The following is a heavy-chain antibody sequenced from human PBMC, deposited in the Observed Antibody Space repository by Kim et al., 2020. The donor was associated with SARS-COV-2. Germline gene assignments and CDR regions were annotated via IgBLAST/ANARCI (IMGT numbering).Heavy chain of an antibody. CDR2: INHSGST. Sequence: SETLSLTCAVYGGSFSGYYWSWIRQPPGKGLEWIGEINHSGSTNYNPSLKSRVTISVDTSKNQFSLKLSSVTAADTAVYYCARVCRLRSFITMVRGYFDYWGQGTLVTVSS. CDR1: GGSFSGYY. CDR3: ARVCRLRSFITMVRGYFDY. D-gene: IGHD3-10*01. V-gene: IGHV4-34*01. J-gene: IGHJ4*02.